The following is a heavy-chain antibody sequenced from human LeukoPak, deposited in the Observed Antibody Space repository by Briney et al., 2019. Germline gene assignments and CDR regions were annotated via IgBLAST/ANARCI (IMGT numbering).Heavy chain of an antibody. CDR2: IYYSGST. Sequence: PSETLSLTCTVSGGSISSSSYYWGWIRQPPGKGLEWIVSIYYSGSTYYNPSLKRRVTISVDTSKNQFSLKLSSVTAADTAVYYCGVSPPWYSSSWEAGNWGQGTLVTVSS. J-gene: IGHJ4*02. D-gene: IGHD6-13*01. CDR1: GGSISSSSYY. CDR3: GVSPPWYSSSWEAGN. V-gene: IGHV4-39*01.